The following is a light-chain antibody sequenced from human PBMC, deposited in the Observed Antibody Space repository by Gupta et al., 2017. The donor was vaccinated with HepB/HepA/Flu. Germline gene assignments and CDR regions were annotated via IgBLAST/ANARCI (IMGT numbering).Light chain of an antibody. J-gene: IGLJ2*01. V-gene: IGLV1-40*01. CDR1: SSNIGAGYD. Sequence: QSVLTQAPSVSGAPGQRVTISCTGSSSNIGAGYDVHWYQQLPGTAPKLLIYGNSNRPSGVPDRFSGSKSGTSASLAITGLQAEDEADYYCQSYDNRLSGSVFGGGTKLTVL. CDR3: QSYDNRLSGSV. CDR2: GNS.